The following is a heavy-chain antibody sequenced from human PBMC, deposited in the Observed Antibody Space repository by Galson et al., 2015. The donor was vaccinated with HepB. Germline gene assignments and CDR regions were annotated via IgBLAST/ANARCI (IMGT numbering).Heavy chain of an antibody. CDR3: AKVRGTFFYDY. CDR2: ISGGGGST. J-gene: IGHJ4*02. Sequence: SLRLSCAASGFTFNNYAMSWVRQAPGKGLEWVSAISGGGGSTYYADSVKGRFTISRDNSKNTLYLQMNSLGAEDTARYYCAKVRGTFFYDYWGQGTLVTVSS. V-gene: IGHV3-23*01. CDR1: GFTFNNYA. D-gene: IGHD2/OR15-2a*01.